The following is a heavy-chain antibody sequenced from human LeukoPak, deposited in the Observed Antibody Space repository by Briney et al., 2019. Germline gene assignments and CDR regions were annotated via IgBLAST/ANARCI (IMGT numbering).Heavy chain of an antibody. CDR3: ARTRWLQSLFDY. D-gene: IGHD5-24*01. J-gene: IGHJ4*02. CDR1: GVSFSGYY. V-gene: IGHV4-34*01. Sequence: KPSETLSLTCVVYGVSFSGYYWSWIRQPPGKGLEWIGEINHSGSTNYNPSLKSRVTISVDTSKNQFSLKLRPVTAADTAVYYCARTRWLQSLFDYWGQGTLVTVSS. CDR2: INHSGST.